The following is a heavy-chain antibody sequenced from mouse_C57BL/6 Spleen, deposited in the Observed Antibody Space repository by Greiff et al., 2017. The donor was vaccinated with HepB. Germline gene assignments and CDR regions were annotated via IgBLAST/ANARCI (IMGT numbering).Heavy chain of an antibody. CDR3: ARGYYYSSSDWYFDV. V-gene: IGHV5-9*01. Sequence: EVHLVESGGGLVKPGGSLKLSCAASGYTFSSYTMSWVRQTPEKRLEWVATISGGGGNTYYPDRVKGRFTISRDNAKNTLYLQMSSLRSEDTALYYCARGYYYSSSDWYFDVWGTGTTVTVSS. J-gene: IGHJ1*03. D-gene: IGHD1-1*01. CDR2: ISGGGGNT. CDR1: GYTFSSYT.